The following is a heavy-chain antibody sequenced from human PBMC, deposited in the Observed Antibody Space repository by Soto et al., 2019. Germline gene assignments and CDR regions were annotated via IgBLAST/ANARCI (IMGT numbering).Heavy chain of an antibody. CDR3: AKEGWEQLGDAFDI. Sequence: PGGSLRLSCAASGFTFSSYGMHWVRQAPGKGLEWVAVISYDGSNKYYADSVKGRFTISRDNSKNTLYLQMNSRRAEDTAVSYCAKEGWEQLGDAFDIWGQGTMVTVSS. CDR2: ISYDGSNK. V-gene: IGHV3-30*18. CDR1: GFTFSSYG. D-gene: IGHD1-26*01. J-gene: IGHJ3*02.